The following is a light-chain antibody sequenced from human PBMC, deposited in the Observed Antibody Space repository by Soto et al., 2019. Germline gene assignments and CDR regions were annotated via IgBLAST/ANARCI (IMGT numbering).Light chain of an antibody. V-gene: IGLV2-14*03. CDR2: DVS. Sequence: QSALTQPASVSGSPGQSIAISCTGTSSDVGAYNYVSWYQHHPGKAPKLMIYDVSNRPSGVSDRFSGSKSGNTASLTISGLQAEDEADYYCSSYTRSSTLVFGGGTQLTV. CDR1: SSDVGAYNY. CDR3: SSYTRSSTLV. J-gene: IGLJ2*01.